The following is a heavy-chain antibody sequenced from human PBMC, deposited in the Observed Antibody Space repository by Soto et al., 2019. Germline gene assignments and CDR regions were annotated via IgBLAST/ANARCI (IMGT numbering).Heavy chain of an antibody. D-gene: IGHD3-3*01. Sequence: EVQLLESGGNLVQPGGSLRLSCAASGFTFSSYAMSWVRQAPGKGLEWVSTISGSGDRTYYAEAMKGRFAISRDNSKNTLYLQMDSLTAEDTAVYYCAGRWVTTCGVVNGPDDWGQGTLVTVSS. J-gene: IGHJ4*02. CDR1: GFTFSSYA. V-gene: IGHV3-23*01. CDR3: AGRWVTTCGVVNGPDD. CDR2: ISGSGDRT.